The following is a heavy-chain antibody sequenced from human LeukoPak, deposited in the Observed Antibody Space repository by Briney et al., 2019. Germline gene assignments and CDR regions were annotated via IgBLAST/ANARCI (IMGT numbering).Heavy chain of an antibody. CDR2: IRSKAYGGTT. CDR3: TRDRAQQLGDY. Sequence: PGGSLRLSCTASGFTFGDYAMSWFRQAPGKGLEWVGFIRSKAYGGTTEYAAFVKGRFTISRDDSKSIAYLQMNSLKTEDTAVYYCTRDRAQQLGDYWGQGTLVTVSS. V-gene: IGHV3-49*03. J-gene: IGHJ4*02. D-gene: IGHD6-13*01. CDR1: GFTFGDYA.